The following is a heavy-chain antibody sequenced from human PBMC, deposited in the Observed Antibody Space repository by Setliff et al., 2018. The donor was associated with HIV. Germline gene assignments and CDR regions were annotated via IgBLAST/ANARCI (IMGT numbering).Heavy chain of an antibody. Sequence: SETLSLTCAVYGGSFSEYYWSWIRQSPGKGLEWIGYIFYKGSTFYNPSLKSRVTISLDTSKNQFSLQVSSMTAADTAVYYCARNSKNWNYPVEYYDYYMDVWGTGTTVTVSS. CDR3: ARNSKNWNYPVEYYDYYMDV. CDR1: GGSFSEYY. D-gene: IGHD1-7*01. CDR2: IFYKGST. V-gene: IGHV4-34*09. J-gene: IGHJ6*03.